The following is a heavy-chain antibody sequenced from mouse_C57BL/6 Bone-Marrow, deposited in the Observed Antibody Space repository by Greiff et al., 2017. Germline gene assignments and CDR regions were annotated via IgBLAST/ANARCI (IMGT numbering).Heavy chain of an antibody. CDR2: INPNYGTT. J-gene: IGHJ4*01. Sequence: EVQLQQSGPELVKPGASVKISCKASGYSFTDYNMNWVKQSNGKSLEWIGVINPNYGTTSYNQKFKGKATLTVDQSSSTAYMQLNSLTSGDSAVYFCTRGHSYGSTMDYWAQGTSFTVSS. CDR1: GYSFTDYN. CDR3: TRGHSYGSTMDY. D-gene: IGHD1-1*01. V-gene: IGHV1-39*01.